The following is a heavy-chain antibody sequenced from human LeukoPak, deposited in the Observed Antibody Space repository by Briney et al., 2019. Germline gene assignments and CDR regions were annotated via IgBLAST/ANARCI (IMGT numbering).Heavy chain of an antibody. CDR2: INHNSGGT. Sequence: ASVKVSCKASGYTFTGYYMHWVRQAPGQGLEWMGWINHNSGGTNYAQKFQGRVTMTRDTSISTAYMELSRLRSDDTAVYYCARDLGGGTMVRGVDYYFDYWGQGTLVTVSS. J-gene: IGHJ4*02. CDR3: ARDLGGGTMVRGVDYYFDY. V-gene: IGHV1-2*02. D-gene: IGHD3-10*01. CDR1: GYTFTGYY.